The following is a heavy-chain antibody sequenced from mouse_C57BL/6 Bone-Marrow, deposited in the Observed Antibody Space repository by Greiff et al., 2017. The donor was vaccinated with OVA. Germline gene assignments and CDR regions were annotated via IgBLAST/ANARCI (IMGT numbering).Heavy chain of an antibody. CDR2: IHPNSGST. J-gene: IGHJ4*01. D-gene: IGHD3-2*02. CDR3: ERIGGSSGTGAMDY. Sequence: QVQLQQPGAELVKPGASVKLSCKASGYTFTSYWMHWVKQRPGQGLEWIGMIHPNSGSTNYNEKFKSKATLTVDKSSSTAYMQLSSLTSEDSAVYYCERIGGSSGTGAMDYWGQGTSVTVSS. V-gene: IGHV1-64*01. CDR1: GYTFTSYW.